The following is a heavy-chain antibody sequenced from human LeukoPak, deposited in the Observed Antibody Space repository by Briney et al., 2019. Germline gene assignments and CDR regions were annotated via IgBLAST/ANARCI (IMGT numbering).Heavy chain of an antibody. J-gene: IGHJ4*02. CDR3: ARDFIYDSSGYHFDY. Sequence: PGGSLRLSCAASGFTFSSYRMNWVRQAPGKGLEWVSYISSSSSTIYYADSVKGRFTISRDNSKNTLYLQMNSLRAEDTAVYYCARDFIYDSSGYHFDYWGQGTLVTVSS. CDR1: GFTFSSYR. CDR2: ISSSSSTI. D-gene: IGHD3-22*01. V-gene: IGHV3-48*01.